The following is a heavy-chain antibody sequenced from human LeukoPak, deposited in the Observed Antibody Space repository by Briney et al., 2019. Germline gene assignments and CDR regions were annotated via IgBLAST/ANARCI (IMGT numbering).Heavy chain of an antibody. CDR1: GYTFTGYY. D-gene: IGHD6-19*01. J-gene: IGHJ4*02. CDR2: INPNSGGT. Sequence: AASVKVSCKASGYTFTGYYMHWVRQAPGQGLEWMGWINPNSGGTNYAQKSQGRVTMTTDTSTSTAYMELRSLRSDDTAVYYCARDGSGWAYWGQGTLVTVSS. CDR3: ARDGSGWAY. V-gene: IGHV1-2*02.